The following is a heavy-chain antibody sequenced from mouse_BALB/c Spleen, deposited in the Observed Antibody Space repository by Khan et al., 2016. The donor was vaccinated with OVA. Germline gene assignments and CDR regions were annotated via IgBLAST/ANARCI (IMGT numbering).Heavy chain of an antibody. J-gene: IGHJ1*01. V-gene: IGHV3-5*02. CDR2: IYYSGTV. Sequence: EVELVESGPGLVKPSQTVSLTCTVTGISITSGNYRWSWIRQFPGNKLEWIGNIYYSGTVTYNPSLTRRTTITRDTSKNQFFLELNSLTAEDAATYSCARDYGSLYWYFDVWGAGTTVTVSS. D-gene: IGHD1-1*01. CDR1: GISITSGNYR. CDR3: ARDYGSLYWYFDV.